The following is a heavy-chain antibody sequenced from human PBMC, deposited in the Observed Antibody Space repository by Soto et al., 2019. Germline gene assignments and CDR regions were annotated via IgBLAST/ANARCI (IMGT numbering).Heavy chain of an antibody. J-gene: IGHJ4*02. D-gene: IGHD1-26*01. Sequence: HPGGSLRLSCAASGFTFSSYAMSWVRQAPGKGLEWVSAISGSGGSTYYADSVKGRFTISRDNSKNTLYLQMNSLRAEDTAVYYCAKDLGLSRGYFDYWGQGTLVTVSS. CDR1: GFTFSSYA. CDR2: ISGSGGST. V-gene: IGHV3-23*01. CDR3: AKDLGLSRGYFDY.